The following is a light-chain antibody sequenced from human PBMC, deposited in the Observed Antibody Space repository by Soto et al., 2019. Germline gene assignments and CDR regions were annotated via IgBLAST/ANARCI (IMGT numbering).Light chain of an antibody. CDR2: GVT. CDR1: SSDVGHSNH. V-gene: IGLV2-14*03. Sequence: QSALTQPASVSGSPGQSITISCTGSSSDVGHSNHVSWYQQHPGKAPKLIIYGVTNRPSGISNRFSGSKSGSTASLTISGLQPEDEADYYCNSYTNSTTYVFGTGTKVTVL. J-gene: IGLJ1*01. CDR3: NSYTNSTTYV.